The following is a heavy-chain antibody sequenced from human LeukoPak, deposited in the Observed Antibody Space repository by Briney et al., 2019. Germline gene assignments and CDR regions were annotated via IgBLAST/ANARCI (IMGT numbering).Heavy chain of an antibody. D-gene: IGHD4-11*01. CDR1: GFTFSSYS. V-gene: IGHV3-21*01. Sequence: GGSLRLSCAASGFTFSSYSMSWVRQAPGKGLEWVSSISSSSSYTYYADSVKGRFTISRDNAKNTLYLQMNSLRAEDTAVYYCASKSTQSASDIWGQGTMATASS. J-gene: IGHJ3*02. CDR3: ASKSTQSASDI. CDR2: ISSSSSYT.